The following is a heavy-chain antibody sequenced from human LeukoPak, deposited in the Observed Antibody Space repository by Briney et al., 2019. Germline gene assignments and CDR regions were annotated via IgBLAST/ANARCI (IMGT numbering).Heavy chain of an antibody. CDR3: ARRRLTGYYTRGFDY. CDR2: INHSGST. CDR1: GGSFSGYY. J-gene: IGHJ4*02. V-gene: IGHV4-34*01. Sequence: SETLSLTCAVYGGSFSGYYWSWIRQPPGKGLEWTGEINHSGSTNYNPSLKSRVTISVDTSKNQFSLKLSSVTAADTAVYYCARRRLTGYYTRGFDYWGQGTLVTVSS. D-gene: IGHD3-9*01.